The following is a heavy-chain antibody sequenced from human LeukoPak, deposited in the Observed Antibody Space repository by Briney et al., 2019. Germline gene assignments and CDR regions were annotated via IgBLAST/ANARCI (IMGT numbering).Heavy chain of an antibody. J-gene: IGHJ3*02. V-gene: IGHV4-61*02. CDR1: GGSISSATYY. CDR3: ASAITIHSGAFDI. Sequence: SETLSLTCTVSGGSISSATYYWSWIRQPAGKGLEWIGRVYSRGSTNYNPSLKSRVTISVDTSKNQFSLKLSSVTAADTAVYYCASAITIHSGAFDIWGQGTMVTVSS. CDR2: VYSRGST. D-gene: IGHD3-9*01.